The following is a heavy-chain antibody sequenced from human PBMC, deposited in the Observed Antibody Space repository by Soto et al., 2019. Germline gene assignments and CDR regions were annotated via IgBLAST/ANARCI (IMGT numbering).Heavy chain of an antibody. D-gene: IGHD2-2*01. CDR1: GLAFRSYW. J-gene: IGHJ4*02. CDR2: INTDGSVA. CDR3: VRDMQLRRLDS. Sequence: EVQLVESGGGLVQPGVSLRLSCAASGLAFRSYWMHWVRQAPGKGLVWVSRINTDGSVAMYVDSVKGRFTISRDHAKNALQLHMKSLRAEDTAVYYYVRDMQLRRLDSWGQGTLVSVSS. V-gene: IGHV3-74*03.